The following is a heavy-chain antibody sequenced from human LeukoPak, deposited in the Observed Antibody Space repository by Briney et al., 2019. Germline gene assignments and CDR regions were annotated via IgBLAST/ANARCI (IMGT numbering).Heavy chain of an antibody. Sequence: SVKVSCKASGGTFSSYAISWVRQAPGQGLEWMGGIIPIFGTANYAQKFQGRVTLTADKSTSTAYMELSSLRSEDTAVYYCARGGYCSSTSCSREGSFDYWGQGTLVTVSS. CDR1: GGTFSSYA. CDR3: ARGGYCSSTSCSREGSFDY. D-gene: IGHD2-2*01. V-gene: IGHV1-69*06. J-gene: IGHJ4*02. CDR2: IIPIFGTA.